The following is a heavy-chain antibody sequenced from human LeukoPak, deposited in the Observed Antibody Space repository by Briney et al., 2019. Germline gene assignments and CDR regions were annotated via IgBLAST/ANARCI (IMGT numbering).Heavy chain of an antibody. Sequence: GGSLRLSCAASGFTFSNAWMSWVRQAPGKWLEWVGRIQSKTDGATTDNATPVKGRFTISRDDSKNTLYLQMNSLKTEDTAVYYCTTGDSLYYYYYYGMDFWGQGTTVTVSS. CDR3: TTGDSLYYYYYYGMDF. J-gene: IGHJ6*02. CDR1: GFTFSNAW. D-gene: IGHD2-21*02. V-gene: IGHV3-15*01. CDR2: IQSKTDGATT.